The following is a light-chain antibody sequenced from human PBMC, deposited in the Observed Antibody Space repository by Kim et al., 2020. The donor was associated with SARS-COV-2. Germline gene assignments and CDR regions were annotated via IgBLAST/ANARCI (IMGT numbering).Light chain of an antibody. CDR1: QSVTSS. J-gene: IGKJ1*01. V-gene: IGKV3-11*01. Sequence: VSPGESATLSCRASQSVTSSLAWYQQKPGQAPRLLIYDASNRATGIPARISGSGSGTHFTLTISSLEPEDFAIYYCQQRSTWPRTFGQGTKVDIK. CDR3: QQRSTWPRT. CDR2: DAS.